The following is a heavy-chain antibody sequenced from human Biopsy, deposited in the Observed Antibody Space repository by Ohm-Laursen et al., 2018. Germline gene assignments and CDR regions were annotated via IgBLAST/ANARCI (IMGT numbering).Heavy chain of an antibody. V-gene: IGHV4-34*01. D-gene: IGHD3-22*01. CDR3: VRGVDYYDPYHYYALDV. CDR1: GESFNGCY. CDR2: INHSGRT. J-gene: IGHJ6*02. Sequence: PSQTLSLTWAVYGESFNGCYWSWIRQTPGKGLEWIGEINHSGRTNYNPSLKSRVTISVDTSKNQFSLKVRSVTAADTAVYYCVRGVDYYDPYHYYALDVWGQGTTVTVSS.